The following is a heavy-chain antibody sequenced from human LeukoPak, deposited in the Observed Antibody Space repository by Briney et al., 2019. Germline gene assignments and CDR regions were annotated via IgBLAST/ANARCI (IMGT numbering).Heavy chain of an antibody. CDR3: AKDQGVGANYFDY. CDR2: ISYDGSNK. D-gene: IGHD1-26*01. V-gene: IGHV3-30*18. Sequence: GGSLRLSCAASGFTFSSYGMHWVRQAPGKGLEWVAVISYDGSNKYYADFVKGRFTISRDNSKNTLYLQMNSLRAEDTAVYYCAKDQGVGANYFDYWGQGTLVTVSS. J-gene: IGHJ4*02. CDR1: GFTFSSYG.